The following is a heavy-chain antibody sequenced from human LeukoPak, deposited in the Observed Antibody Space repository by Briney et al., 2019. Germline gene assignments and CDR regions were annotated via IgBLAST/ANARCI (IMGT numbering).Heavy chain of an antibody. V-gene: IGHV4-59*01. D-gene: IGHD3-9*01. CDR2: IYYSGST. J-gene: IGHJ1*01. CDR3: ARTEYYDILTGYLPFQH. CDR1: GGSLSSYY. Sequence: PSETLSLTCTVSGGSLSSYYWSWLRQPPGKGLEWIGYIYYSGSTKYNPSLKSRVTISVDTSKNQFSLKLSSVTAADTAVYYCARTEYYDILTGYLPFQHWGQGTLVTVSS.